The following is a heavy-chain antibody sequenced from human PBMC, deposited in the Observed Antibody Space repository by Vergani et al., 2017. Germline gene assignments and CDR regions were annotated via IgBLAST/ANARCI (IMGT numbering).Heavy chain of an antibody. D-gene: IGHD5-18*01. Sequence: QVQLVQSGAEVKKPGSSVKVSCKASGGTFSSYAISWVRQAPGQGLEWMGGIIPIFGTANYAQKFQGRVTITADKSTSTAYMELSSLRSEDTAVYYSARDGSDTAMVKNYYYYYGMDVWGQGTTVTVSS. V-gene: IGHV1-69*06. CDR2: IIPIFGTA. CDR1: GGTFSSYA. CDR3: ARDGSDTAMVKNYYYYYGMDV. J-gene: IGHJ6*02.